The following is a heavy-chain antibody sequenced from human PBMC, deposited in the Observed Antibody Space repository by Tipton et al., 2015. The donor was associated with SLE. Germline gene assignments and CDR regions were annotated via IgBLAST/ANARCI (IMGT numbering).Heavy chain of an antibody. CDR2: IYHSGST. Sequence: TLSLTCAVFGGSISRNNWWSWVRQPPGKGLEWIGEIYHSGSTNYNPSLKSRVTISVDKSKNQFSLKLNSVTAADTAVYYCARARGRYSYGYDAFDIWGQGTMVTVSS. J-gene: IGHJ3*02. CDR1: GGSISRNNW. CDR3: ARARGRYSYGYDAFDI. D-gene: IGHD5-18*01. V-gene: IGHV4-4*02.